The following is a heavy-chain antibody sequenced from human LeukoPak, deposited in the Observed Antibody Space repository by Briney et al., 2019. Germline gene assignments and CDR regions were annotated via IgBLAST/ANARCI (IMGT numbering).Heavy chain of an antibody. CDR2: ISHSGGAE. V-gene: IGHV3-48*01. J-gene: IGHJ4*02. D-gene: IGHD3-10*02. CDR3: ARDYVFAFDY. Sequence: GGSLRLSCAASGFRFSTYSMNWVRQAPGKGLEWISYISHSGGAEHYTDPVKGRLTISRDNAKNALYLPMNSLRAEDTAVYFCARDYVFAFDYWSQGTLVTVSS. CDR1: GFRFSTYS.